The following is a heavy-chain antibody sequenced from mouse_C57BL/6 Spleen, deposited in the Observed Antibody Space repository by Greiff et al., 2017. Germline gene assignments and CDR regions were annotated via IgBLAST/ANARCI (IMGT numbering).Heavy chain of an antibody. J-gene: IGHJ1*03. CDR3: AAITTVEYFDV. CDR2: INPNNGGT. V-gene: IGHV1-26*01. D-gene: IGHD1-1*01. CDR1: GYTFTDYY. Sequence: EVQLQQSGPELVKPGASVKISCKASGYTFTDYYMNCVKQSHGKSLEWSGDINPNNGGTSYNQKFKGKATLTVDKSSSTAYMELRSLTSEDSAVYYCAAITTVEYFDVWGTGTTVTVSS.